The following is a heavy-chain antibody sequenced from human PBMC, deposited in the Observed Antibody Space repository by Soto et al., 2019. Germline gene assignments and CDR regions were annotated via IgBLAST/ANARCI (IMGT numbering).Heavy chain of an antibody. V-gene: IGHV4-61*01. CDR3: ARSYYYDSSGALDY. J-gene: IGHJ4*02. D-gene: IGHD3-22*01. Sequence: ETLSLTCTVSGGSVSSGSYYWSWIRQPPGKGLEWIGYIYYSGSTNYNPSLKSRVTISVDTSKNQFSLKLSSVTAADTAVYYCARSYYYDSSGALDYWGQGTLVTVSS. CDR1: GGSVSSGSYY. CDR2: IYYSGST.